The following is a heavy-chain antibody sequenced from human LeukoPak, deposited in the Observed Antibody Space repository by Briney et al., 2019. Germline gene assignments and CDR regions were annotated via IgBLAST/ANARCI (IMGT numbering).Heavy chain of an antibody. V-gene: IGHV4-34*01. J-gene: IGHJ3*02. CDR2: INHSGST. CDR1: GGSFSGYY. Sequence: SETLSLTCGAYGGSFSGYYWSWIRQPPGKGLEWIGEINHSGSTNYNPSLKSRIIISVDTSKNQFSLKLTSVTAADTAVYFCARGPYSYDSSGAFDIWGQGTMVTVSS. D-gene: IGHD3-22*01. CDR3: ARGPYSYDSSGAFDI.